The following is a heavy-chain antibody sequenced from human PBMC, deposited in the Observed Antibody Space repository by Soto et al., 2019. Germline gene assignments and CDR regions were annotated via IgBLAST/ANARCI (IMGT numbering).Heavy chain of an antibody. CDR3: ARAQYCSGGSCHSYFDY. Sequence: SETLSLTCTVSGGSIGGGAYYWSWIRQPPGKGLEWVGYIYYSGSTYYTPSLKGRGSISVDMSKNQFSLKLSSVTAADTALYYCARAQYCSGGSCHSYFDYWGQGTLVTVSS. CDR2: IYYSGST. J-gene: IGHJ4*02. CDR1: GGSIGGGAYY. D-gene: IGHD2-15*01. V-gene: IGHV4-30-4*01.